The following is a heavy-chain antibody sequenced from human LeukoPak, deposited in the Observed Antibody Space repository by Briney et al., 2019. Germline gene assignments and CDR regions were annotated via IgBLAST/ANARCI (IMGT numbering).Heavy chain of an antibody. V-gene: IGHV3-74*01. CDR2: INSDGSST. J-gene: IGHJ6*02. D-gene: IGHD2-15*01. CDR3: ARVLGYCSGGSCYVDYYYGMDV. Sequence: GGSLRLSCAASGFTFSSYWMHWVRQAPGKGLVRVSRINSDGSSTSYADSVKGRFTISRDNAKNTLYLQMNSLRAEDTAVYYCARVLGYCSGGSCYVDYYYGMDVWGQGTTVTVSS. CDR1: GFTFSSYW.